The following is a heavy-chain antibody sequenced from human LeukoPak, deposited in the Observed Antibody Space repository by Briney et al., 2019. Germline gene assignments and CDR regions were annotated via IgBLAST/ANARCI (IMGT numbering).Heavy chain of an antibody. CDR3: ARDQGVVVPAASAYYYYGMDV. Sequence: TGGSLRLSCAASGFTFSSYSMNWVRQAPGKGLEWVSSISSSSSYIYYADSVKGRFTISRDNAKNSLYPQMNSLRAEDTAVYYCARDQGVVVPAASAYYYYGMDVWGQGTTVTVSS. J-gene: IGHJ6*02. CDR2: ISSSSSYI. V-gene: IGHV3-21*01. D-gene: IGHD2-2*01. CDR1: GFTFSSYS.